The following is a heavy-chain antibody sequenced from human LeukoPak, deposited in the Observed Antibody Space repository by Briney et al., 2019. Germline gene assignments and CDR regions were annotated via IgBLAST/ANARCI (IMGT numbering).Heavy chain of an antibody. J-gene: IGHJ4*02. CDR2: IYYSGST. V-gene: IGHV4-59*08. CDR1: GGSISSYY. D-gene: IGHD3-10*01. Sequence: PSETLSLTCTVSGGSISSYYWSWIRQPPGKGLEWIGYIYYSGSTNYNPSLKSRVTISVDTSKNQFSLKLSSVTAADTAVYYCAGHWGVRSPYYFDYWGQGTLVTVSS. CDR3: AGHWGVRSPYYFDY.